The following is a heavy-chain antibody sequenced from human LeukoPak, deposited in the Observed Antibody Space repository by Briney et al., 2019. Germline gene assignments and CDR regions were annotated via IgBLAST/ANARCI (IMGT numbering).Heavy chain of an antibody. J-gene: IGHJ4*02. V-gene: IGHV3-33*01. Sequence: PGGSQRLSCAASGFTFSSYGMHWVRQAPGKGLEWVAVIWYDGSNKYYADSVKGRFTISRDNSKNTLYLQMNSLRAEDTAVYYCARVRDSGYDQFLLGYWGQGTLVTVSS. D-gene: IGHD5-12*01. CDR2: IWYDGSNK. CDR3: ARVRDSGYDQFLLGY. CDR1: GFTFSSYG.